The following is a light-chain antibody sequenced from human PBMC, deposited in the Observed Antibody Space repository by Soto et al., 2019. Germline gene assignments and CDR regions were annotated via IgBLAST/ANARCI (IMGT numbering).Light chain of an antibody. CDR3: QQYGRT. J-gene: IGKJ1*01. V-gene: IGKV3-20*01. CDR2: GAS. Sequence: EIVWTQSPGTLSLSPGERATLSCRASQSISSSYLAWYQQKPGQAPRLLIYGASSRATGIPDRFSGSGSGTAFTLTISRLEPEDFAVYYCQQYGRTFGQGTKVEI. CDR1: QSISSSY.